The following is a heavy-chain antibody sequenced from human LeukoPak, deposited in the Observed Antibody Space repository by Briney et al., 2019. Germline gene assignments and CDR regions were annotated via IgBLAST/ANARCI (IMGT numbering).Heavy chain of an antibody. V-gene: IGHV3-21*01. Sequence: GGSLRLSCAASGFTFSSYSMNWVRQAPGKGLEWVSSISSSSSYIYYADSVKGRFTISRDNAKNSLYLQMNSLRAEDTAVYYCARQDPRKVGGDAFDIWGQGTMVTVSS. CDR2: ISSSSSYI. J-gene: IGHJ3*02. CDR3: ARQDPRKVGGDAFDI. D-gene: IGHD1-26*01. CDR1: GFTFSSYS.